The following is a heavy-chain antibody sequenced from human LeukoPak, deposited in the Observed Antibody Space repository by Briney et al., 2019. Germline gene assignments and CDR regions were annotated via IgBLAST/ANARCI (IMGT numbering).Heavy chain of an antibody. Sequence: GGSLRLSCAASGFTFSSYGMHWVRQAPGKGLEWVAVISYDGSNKYYADSVNGRFTISRYNSNTTLYLQMNSLRAEDTAVYYCATQRSASGSFHYFDYWGQGTLVTVSS. CDR1: GFTFSSYG. J-gene: IGHJ4*02. CDR3: ATQRSASGSFHYFDY. CDR2: ISYDGSNK. V-gene: IGHV3-30*03. D-gene: IGHD3-10*01.